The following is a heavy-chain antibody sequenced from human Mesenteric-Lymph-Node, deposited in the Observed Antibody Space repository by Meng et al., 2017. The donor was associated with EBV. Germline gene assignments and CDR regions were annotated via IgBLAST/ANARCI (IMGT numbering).Heavy chain of an antibody. CDR1: CASISSGSYY. CDR3: VSYDYGNYVSFDS. Sequence: RPPPEAGPGLVGPAETVSLTCTAPCASISSGSYYWGWIRQPPGKGLEWIGSIYYRGSTYYNPSLRSRVTISVDTSKNHFSLKLSSVTAADTAMYYCVSYDYGNYVSFDSWGQGILVTVSS. J-gene: IGHJ4*02. V-gene: IGHV4-39*01. D-gene: IGHD4-11*01. CDR2: IYYRGST.